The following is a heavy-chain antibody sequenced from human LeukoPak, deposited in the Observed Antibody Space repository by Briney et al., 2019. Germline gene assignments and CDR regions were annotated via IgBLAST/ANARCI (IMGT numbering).Heavy chain of an antibody. V-gene: IGHV1-69*04. CDR3: ARDQGTTVTYDI. J-gene: IGHJ3*02. CDR1: GGTFSSYA. D-gene: IGHD4-17*01. CDR2: IIPILGIA. Sequence: SVKVSCKASGGTFSSYAISWVRQAPGQGLEWMGRIIPILGIANYAQKFQGRVTITADKSTSTAYMELSSLRSEDTAVYYCARDQGTTVTYDIWGQGTMVTVSS.